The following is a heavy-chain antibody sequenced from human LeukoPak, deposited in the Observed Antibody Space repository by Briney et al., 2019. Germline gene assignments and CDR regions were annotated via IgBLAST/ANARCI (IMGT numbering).Heavy chain of an antibody. D-gene: IGHD6-13*01. V-gene: IGHV1-18*01. CDR2: ISAYNGNT. CDR3: ARDVEGSSWYIGYYYYGMDV. CDR1: GYTFTSYG. J-gene: IGHJ6*02. Sequence: ASVKVSCKASGYTFTSYGISWVRQAPGQGLEWMGWISAYNGNTNYAQKLQGRVTMTTDTSTSTAYMELRSLRSDDTAVYYCARDVEGSSWYIGYYYYGMDVWGQGTTVTVSS.